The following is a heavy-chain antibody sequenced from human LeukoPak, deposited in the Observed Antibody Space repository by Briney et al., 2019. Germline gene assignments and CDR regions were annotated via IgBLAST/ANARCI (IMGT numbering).Heavy chain of an antibody. CDR3: ARPDKYNGSYVDY. CDR2: IYPGDSNT. V-gene: IGHV5-51*01. J-gene: IGHJ4*02. D-gene: IGHD1-26*01. CDR1: GYSFISYW. Sequence: GESLKISCKGSGYSFISYWIGWVRQMPGKGLEWMGIIYPGDSNTRYSPSFQGQVTISADKSISTAYLQWSSLKASDTAMYYCARPDKYNGSYVDYWGQGTLVTVSS.